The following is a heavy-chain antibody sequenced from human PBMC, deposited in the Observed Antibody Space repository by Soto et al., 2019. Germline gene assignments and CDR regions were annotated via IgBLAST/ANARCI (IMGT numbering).Heavy chain of an antibody. Sequence: QVQLQESGPGLVKPSQTLSLTCIVSGGSISSNDFYWSWIRQHPGKGLEWMGYNYYAGNTHNNPSSKSPVTILVDTSKNQFSLKVSSVTAADTAVYYCARLSGSWQSWFAPWGQGTLVTVSS. J-gene: IGHJ5*02. D-gene: IGHD6-13*01. V-gene: IGHV4-31*01. CDR1: GGSISSNDFY. CDR2: NYYAGNT. CDR3: ARLSGSWQSWFAP.